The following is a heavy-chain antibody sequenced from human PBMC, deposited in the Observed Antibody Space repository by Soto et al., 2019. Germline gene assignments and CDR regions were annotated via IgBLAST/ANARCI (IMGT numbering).Heavy chain of an antibody. J-gene: IGHJ4*02. CDR2: IIPILGIA. CDR1: GGTFSSYT. Sequence: QVPLVQSGAEVKKPGSSVKVSCKASGGTFSSYTISWVRQAPGQGLEWMGRIIPILGIANYAQKFQGRVTITADKSTSTAYMELSSLRSEDTAVYYCAKTSCGYDSGVGYWGQGTLVTVSS. D-gene: IGHD5-12*01. V-gene: IGHV1-69*02. CDR3: AKTSCGYDSGVGY.